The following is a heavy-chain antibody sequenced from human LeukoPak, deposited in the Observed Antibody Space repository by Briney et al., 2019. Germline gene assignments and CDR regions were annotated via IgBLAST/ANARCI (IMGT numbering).Heavy chain of an antibody. CDR2: VYYSGTT. J-gene: IGHJ4*02. D-gene: IGHD6-13*01. CDR1: GGSISSSGYY. CDR3: AREYSSSRYDY. V-gene: IGHV4-39*07. Sequence: SETLSLTCSVSGGSISSSGYYWGWIRQPQGKGLEWIGSVYYSGTTYYNPSLKSRVIISVDTSKNQFSLRMSSVTAADTAIYYCAREYSSSRYDYWGQGTPVSVSS.